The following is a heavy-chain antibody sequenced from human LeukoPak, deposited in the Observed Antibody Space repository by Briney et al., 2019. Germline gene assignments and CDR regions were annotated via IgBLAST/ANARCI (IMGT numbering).Heavy chain of an antibody. J-gene: IGHJ6*03. CDR1: GYTFTSYY. D-gene: IGHD3-22*01. CDR3: ARGVNYYDSSGDNYYYYYMDV. CDR2: MNPNSGNT. Sequence: GASVKVSCKASGYTFTSYYMHWVRQATGQGLEWMGWMNPNSGNTGYAQKFQGRVTMTRNTSISTAYMELSSLRSEDTAVYYCARGVNYYDSSGDNYYYYYMDVWGKGTTVTISS. V-gene: IGHV1-8*02.